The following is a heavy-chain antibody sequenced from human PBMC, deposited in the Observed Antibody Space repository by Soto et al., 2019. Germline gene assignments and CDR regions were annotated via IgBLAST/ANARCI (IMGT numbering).Heavy chain of an antibody. J-gene: IGHJ4*02. CDR3: ATSRSFDY. CDR1: GFTFSSYW. Sequence: GGSLRLSCTASGFTFSSYWMHWVRQVPGKGLVWVSGINSDGSSTTYADSVKGRFTVSRDNAKNTLYLQMNSLTGEDTAVYFCATSRSFDYWGQGTLVTVSS. CDR2: INSDGSST. V-gene: IGHV3-74*01.